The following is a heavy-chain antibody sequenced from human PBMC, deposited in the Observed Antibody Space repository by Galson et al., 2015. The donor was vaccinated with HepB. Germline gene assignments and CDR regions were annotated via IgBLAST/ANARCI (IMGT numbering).Heavy chain of an antibody. V-gene: IGHV3-30*18. CDR1: GFTFSSYG. CDR3: AKEASEAFDI. CDR2: ISYDGSNK. Sequence: SLRLSCAASGFTFSSYGMHWVRQAPGKGLEWVAVISYDGSNKYYADSVKGRFTISRDNSKNTLYLQMNSLRAEDTAVYYCAKEASEAFDIWGQGTMVTVSS. J-gene: IGHJ3*02.